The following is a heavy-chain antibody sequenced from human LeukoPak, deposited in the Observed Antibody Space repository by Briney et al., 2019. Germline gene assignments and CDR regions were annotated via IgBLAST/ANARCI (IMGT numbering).Heavy chain of an antibody. D-gene: IGHD6-13*01. J-gene: IGHJ4*02. CDR2: ISGSGLYI. Sequence: GGSLRLSCAASGFSFDTYTMNWVRQAPGMGLEWVSSISGSGLYIFYADSVKGRFTISRDNAKNSLYLQMNSLRAEDTSLYFCARGSYSSSWFEKYFFDSWGQGTLVTVSA. CDR3: ARGSYSSSWFEKYFFDS. CDR1: GFSFDTYT. V-gene: IGHV3-21*01.